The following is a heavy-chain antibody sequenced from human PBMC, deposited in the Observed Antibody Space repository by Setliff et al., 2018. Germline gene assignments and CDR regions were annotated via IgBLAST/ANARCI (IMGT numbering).Heavy chain of an antibody. CDR3: ARLIGYSYGYYYHYVDV. D-gene: IGHD5-18*01. CDR2: LYTSGST. J-gene: IGHJ6*03. V-gene: IGHV4-4*08. CDR1: GASISSHA. Sequence: SETLSLTCNVSGASISSHAWSWIRQPPGKRLEYIGYLYTSGSTNYNPSLKSRVTMSVDTSKNQLSLKLTFVTAADTAIYYCARLIGYSYGYYYHYVDVWGKGTTVTVS.